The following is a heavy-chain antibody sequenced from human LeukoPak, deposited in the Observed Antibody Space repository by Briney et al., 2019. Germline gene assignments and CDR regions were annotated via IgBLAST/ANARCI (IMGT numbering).Heavy chain of an antibody. V-gene: IGHV1-46*01. J-gene: IGHJ4*02. Sequence: ASVKVSCKASGYIFINYYMHWVRQAPGQGLEWMGIINPSGGTTSYAQNFQGRVTMTRDTSTSTVYMELSSLRSEDTAVYYCAREIGPRQLHLWGSAFDYWGQGTLVTVSS. CDR1: GYIFINYY. D-gene: IGHD5-18*01. CDR2: INPSGGTT. CDR3: AREIGPRQLHLWGSAFDY.